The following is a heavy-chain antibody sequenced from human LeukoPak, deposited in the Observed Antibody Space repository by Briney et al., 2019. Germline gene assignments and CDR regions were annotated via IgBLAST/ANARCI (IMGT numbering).Heavy chain of an antibody. CDR2: ISHDGSRK. Sequence: GGSLRLSCAASGFTFSSYGMHWVRQAPGKGLEWVAVISHDGSRKQYADSVKGRFTISRDNSKNTLYLQMNSLRAEDTAVYYCAKGAVGATTNFYYTMDVWGQGTTVTVSS. CDR1: GFTFSSYG. D-gene: IGHD1-26*01. CDR3: AKGAVGATTNFYYTMDV. J-gene: IGHJ6*02. V-gene: IGHV3-30*18.